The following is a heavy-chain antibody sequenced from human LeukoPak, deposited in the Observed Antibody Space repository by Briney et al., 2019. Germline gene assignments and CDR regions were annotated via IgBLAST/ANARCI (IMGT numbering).Heavy chain of an antibody. CDR3: ASGDSSGYDY. D-gene: IGHD3-22*01. J-gene: IGHJ4*02. CDR1: GYTFTSYW. V-gene: IGHV5-51*01. CDR2: IYPGDSDT. Sequence: KVSCKASGYTFTSYWIGWVRQMPGKGLGWMGIIYPGDSDTRYSPSFQGQVTISADKSISTAYLQWSSLKASDTAMYYCASGDSSGYDYWGQGTLVTVSS.